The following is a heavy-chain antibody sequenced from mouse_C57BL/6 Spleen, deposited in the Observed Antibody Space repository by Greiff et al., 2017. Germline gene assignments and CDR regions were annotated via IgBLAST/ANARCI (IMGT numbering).Heavy chain of an antibody. CDR3: ARKGTYDNYFDC. V-gene: IGHV1-82*01. Sequence: QVQLKESGPELVKPGASVKISCKASGYAFSSSWMNWVKQRPGKGLEWIGWIYPGDGDTNYNGKFKGKATLTADKTSSTAYMQLSSLTSDDSAVCVCARKGTYDNYFDCWGQGTTLTVSS. J-gene: IGHJ2*01. D-gene: IGHD2-3*01. CDR2: IYPGDGDT. CDR1: GYAFSSSW.